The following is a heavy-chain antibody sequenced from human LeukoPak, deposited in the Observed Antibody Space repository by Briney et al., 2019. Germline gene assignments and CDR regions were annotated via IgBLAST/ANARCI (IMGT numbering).Heavy chain of an antibody. J-gene: IGHJ4*02. CDR3: ARAAYYDSSGHIDY. Sequence: ASVKLSCKTSGYSFTTYGISWVRQAPGQGLEWMGWISAYNGNTNYAQKLQGRVTMTTDTSTSTAYMELRSLRSDDTAVYYCARAAYYDSSGHIDYWGQGTLVTVSS. D-gene: IGHD3-22*01. V-gene: IGHV1-18*01. CDR1: GYSFTTYG. CDR2: ISAYNGNT.